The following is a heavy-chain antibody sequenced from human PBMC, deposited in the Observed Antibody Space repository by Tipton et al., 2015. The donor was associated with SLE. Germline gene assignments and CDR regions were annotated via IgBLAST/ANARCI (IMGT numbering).Heavy chain of an antibody. Sequence: GLVKPSETLSLTCAVSGYSISSGYYWGWIRQPPGKGLEWIGYIYTSGSTNYNPSLKSRVTISVDTSKNQFSLKLSSLTAADTAVYYCARRDRYYDFWSIPGYFDYWGQGTLVTVSS. CDR2: IYTSGST. CDR3: ARRDRYYDFWSIPGYFDY. D-gene: IGHD3-3*01. V-gene: IGHV4-38-2*01. CDR1: GYSISSGYY. J-gene: IGHJ4*02.